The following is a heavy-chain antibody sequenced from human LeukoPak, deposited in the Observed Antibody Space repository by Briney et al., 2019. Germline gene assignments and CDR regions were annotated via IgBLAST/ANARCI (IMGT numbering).Heavy chain of an antibody. V-gene: IGHV3-23*01. CDR1: GFTFSSYA. Sequence: GGSLRLSCAASGFTFSSYAMSWVRQAPRKGLEWVSAISGSGGSTYYADSVKGRFTISRDNSKNTLYLQMNSLRAEDTAVYYCAKYMVRGVSEENWFDPWGQGTLVTVSS. D-gene: IGHD3-10*01. CDR3: AKYMVRGVSEENWFDP. CDR2: ISGSGGST. J-gene: IGHJ5*02.